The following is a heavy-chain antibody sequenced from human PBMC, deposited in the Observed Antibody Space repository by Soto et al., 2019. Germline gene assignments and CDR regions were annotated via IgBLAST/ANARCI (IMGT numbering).Heavy chain of an antibody. CDR2: ISGTGGST. CDR3: GKGNSKWGTGDAFDI. J-gene: IGHJ3*02. CDR1: GFTFNNYA. V-gene: IGHV3-23*01. D-gene: IGHD7-27*01. Sequence: EVQLLESGGGVVQPGGSLSLSCAASGFTFNNYALNWVRQAPGKGLEWVSSISGTGGSTFYAGSAKVRFTISRDNSKNTLFLQMTILRAEDTAVYYCGKGNSKWGTGDAFDIWGQGTMVTVSS.